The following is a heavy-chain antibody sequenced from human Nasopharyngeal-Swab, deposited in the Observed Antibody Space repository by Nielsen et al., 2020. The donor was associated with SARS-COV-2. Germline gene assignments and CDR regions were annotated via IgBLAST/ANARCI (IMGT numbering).Heavy chain of an antibody. Sequence: PGKGLEWIGSIYYSGSTYYNPSLKSRVTISVDTPKNQFSLKLSSVTAADTAVYYCASPGVGATTFDYWGQGTLVTVSS. CDR3: ASPGVGATTFDY. D-gene: IGHD1-26*01. CDR2: IYYSGST. J-gene: IGHJ4*02. V-gene: IGHV4-39*01.